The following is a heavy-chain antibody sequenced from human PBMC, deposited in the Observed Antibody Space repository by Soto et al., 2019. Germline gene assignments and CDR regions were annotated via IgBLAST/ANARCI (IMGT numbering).Heavy chain of an antibody. J-gene: IGHJ5*02. CDR3: ARGGRKGLWIDYYGSSYIWLDP. D-gene: IGHD3-10*01. CDR2: VYYSGGT. V-gene: IGHV4-39*07. CDR1: GGSVSSSSYY. Sequence: SETLSLTCTVSGGSVSSSSYYWGWVRQPPGKGLEWIGSVYYSGGTNYNPSLKSRVTMSVDTSKNQFSLNLSSMTAADTAVYYCARGGRKGLWIDYYGSSYIWLDPWGQGTLVTVSS.